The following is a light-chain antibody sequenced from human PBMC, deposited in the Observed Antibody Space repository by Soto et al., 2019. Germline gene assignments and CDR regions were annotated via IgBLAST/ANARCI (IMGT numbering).Light chain of an antibody. CDR2: GAS. V-gene: IGKV3-20*01. J-gene: IGKJ1*01. Sequence: EIVLTQSPGTLSLSPGERATLSCRASQSVSSIRLAWYRQKPGQAPRLLIYGASSRATGIPDRFSGSGSGTDFTLTISSLQSEDFAVYYCQQYHSWPPTFGQGTKVDIK. CDR3: QQYHSWPPT. CDR1: QSVSSIR.